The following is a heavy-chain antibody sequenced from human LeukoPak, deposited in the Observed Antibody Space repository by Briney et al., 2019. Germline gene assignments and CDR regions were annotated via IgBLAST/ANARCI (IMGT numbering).Heavy chain of an antibody. Sequence: SETLSLTCTVAGASISGYHWSWIRQPAGKGLEWIGSIYYSGSTYYNPSLKSRVTISVDTSKNQFSLKLSSVTAADTAVYYCARHCLSGSGCLDYWGQGTLVTVSS. V-gene: IGHV4-59*05. CDR1: GASISGYH. J-gene: IGHJ4*02. D-gene: IGHD6-19*01. CDR3: ARHCLSGSGCLDY. CDR2: IYYSGST.